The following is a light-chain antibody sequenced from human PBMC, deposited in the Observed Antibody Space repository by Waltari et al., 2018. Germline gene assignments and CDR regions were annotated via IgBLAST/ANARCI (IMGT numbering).Light chain of an antibody. CDR3: QKYVSLPAT. CDR2: DES. V-gene: IGKV3-20*01. CDR1: QSVSRS. J-gene: IGKJ1*01. Sequence: EIVLTQSPGTLSLSPGERATLSCRASQSVSRSFAWYQQKPGQAPRLLIYDESSRATGIPDRFSGGGSGTDFSLTISRLEPEDFAVYYCQKYVSLPATFGQGTKVEIK.